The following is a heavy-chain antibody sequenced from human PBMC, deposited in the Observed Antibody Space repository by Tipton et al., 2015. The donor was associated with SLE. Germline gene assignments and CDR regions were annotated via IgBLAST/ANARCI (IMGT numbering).Heavy chain of an antibody. V-gene: IGHV3-11*04. J-gene: IGHJ3*02. D-gene: IGHD3-3*01. CDR2: ISSSGSTI. Sequence: SLRLSCAASGFTVSDYYMSWIRQAPGKGLEWVSYISSSGSTIYYADSVKGRFTISRDNAKNSLYLQMNSLRAEDTAVYYCARDKGTYYDFWSGYSHDAFDIWGQGTMVTGSS. CDR1: GFTVSDYY. CDR3: ARDKGTYYDFWSGYSHDAFDI.